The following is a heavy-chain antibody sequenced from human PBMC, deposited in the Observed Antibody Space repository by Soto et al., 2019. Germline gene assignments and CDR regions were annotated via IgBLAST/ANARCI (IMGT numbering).Heavy chain of an antibody. Sequence: ASVKVSCKASGYTFTCYYMHWVRQAPGQGLEWMGWINPNSGGTNYAQKFQGWVTMTRDTSISTAYMELSRLTSDDTAVYYCARGNHVAGSYYNWFDPGARETR. CDR1: GYTFTCYY. D-gene: IGHD3-10*01. CDR3: ARGNHVAGSYYNWFDP. V-gene: IGHV1-2*04. J-gene: IGHJ5*02. CDR2: INPNSGGT.